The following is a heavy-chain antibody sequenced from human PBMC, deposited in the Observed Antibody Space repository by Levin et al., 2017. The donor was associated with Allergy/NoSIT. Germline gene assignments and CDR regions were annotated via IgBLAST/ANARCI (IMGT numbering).Heavy chain of an antibody. Sequence: GESLKISCKASGYNFVEFYIQWVRQAPGQGLEWMGWINPKSGDTKYAQKFQGRVTMTGDTSISTAYLELTSDDTAIYYCAKTSYSCGYAVMGVWGQGTAVTVSS. D-gene: IGHD3-22*01. CDR2: INPKSGDT. CDR3: AKTSYSCGYAVMGV. J-gene: IGHJ6*02. V-gene: IGHV1-2*02. CDR1: GYNFVEFY.